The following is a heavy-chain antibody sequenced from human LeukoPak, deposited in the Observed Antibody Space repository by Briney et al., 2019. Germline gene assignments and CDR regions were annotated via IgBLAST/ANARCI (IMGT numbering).Heavy chain of an antibody. CDR3: ARETYYYDSSGGFDY. V-gene: IGHV6-1*01. Sequence: SQTLSLTCAISGDSVSSNSAAWNWLRQSPSRGLEWLGRTYYRSKLYNDYAVSVKSRITINPDTSKNQFSLQLNSVTPEDTAVYYCARETYYYDSSGGFDYWGQGTLVTVSS. CDR1: GDSVSSNSAA. CDR2: TYYRSKLYN. J-gene: IGHJ4*02. D-gene: IGHD3-22*01.